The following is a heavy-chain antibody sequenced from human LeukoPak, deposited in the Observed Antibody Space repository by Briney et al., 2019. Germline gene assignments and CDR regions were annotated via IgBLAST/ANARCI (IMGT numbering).Heavy chain of an antibody. CDR3: ARGPYYYYDSSGYYYFDY. D-gene: IGHD3-22*01. CDR2: IKQDGSEK. V-gene: IGHV3-7*01. CDR1: GFTFSSYW. Sequence: GGSLRLSCAASGFTFSSYWMSWVRQAPGKGLEWVANIKQDGSEKYYVDSVKGRFTISRDNAKNSLYLQMNSLRAEDTAVYYCARGPYYYYDSSGYYYFDYWGQGTLVTVSS. J-gene: IGHJ4*02.